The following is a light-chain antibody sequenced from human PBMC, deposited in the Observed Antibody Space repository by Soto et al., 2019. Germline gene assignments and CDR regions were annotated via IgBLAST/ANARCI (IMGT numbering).Light chain of an antibody. CDR2: YIS. Sequence: IGMTQSPATLSVSPRETASLSCRASQSAGNFLAWYQQKPGQAPRLLIYYISTRATGIPARFSGSGSGTEFTLTINSLQSEDSAVYYCQQHNQRPITFGQGTRLEIK. J-gene: IGKJ5*01. CDR1: QSAGNF. V-gene: IGKV3D-15*01. CDR3: QQHNQRPIT.